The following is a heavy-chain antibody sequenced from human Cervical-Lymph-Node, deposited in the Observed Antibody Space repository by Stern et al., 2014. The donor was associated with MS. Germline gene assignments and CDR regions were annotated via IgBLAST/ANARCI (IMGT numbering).Heavy chain of an antibody. D-gene: IGHD1-1*01. CDR3: GKKSVGTTGTTTAFDY. CDR2: ISYDADVK. Sequence: VQLVESGGGVVQPGTSLRLSCAVSGFTFSNYGMHWVRQAPGKGLEWVAVISYDADVKFYADSVKGRFPISRDTPKNTMYLQLNSLKVEDTAVYFCGKKSVGTTGTTTAFDYRGQGTLVTVSS. J-gene: IGHJ4*02. CDR1: GFTFSNYG. V-gene: IGHV3-30*18.